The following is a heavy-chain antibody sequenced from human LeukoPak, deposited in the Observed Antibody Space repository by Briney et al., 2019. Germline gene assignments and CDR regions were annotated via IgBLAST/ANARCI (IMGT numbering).Heavy chain of an antibody. Sequence: ASVKVSCKASGYTFTSYAMNWVRQAPGQGLEWMGWINTNTGNPTYAQGFTGRFVFSLDTSVSTAYLQISSLKAEDTAVYYCARAGWPYYDILTGYCYYFDYWGQGTLVTVSS. V-gene: IGHV7-4-1*02. CDR1: GYTFTSYA. D-gene: IGHD3-9*01. CDR2: INTNTGNP. J-gene: IGHJ4*02. CDR3: ARAGWPYYDILTGYCYYFDY.